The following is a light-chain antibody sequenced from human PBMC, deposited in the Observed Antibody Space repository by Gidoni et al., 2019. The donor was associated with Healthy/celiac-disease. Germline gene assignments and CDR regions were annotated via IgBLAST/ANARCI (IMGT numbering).Light chain of an antibody. J-gene: IGKJ2*01. V-gene: IGKV3-20*01. CDR2: GAA. Sequence: EIVLTQPPGTLPLSPGERATRSCRASQSVSSSYLAWYQQKPGQAPRLLIYGAASRATGIPDRFSGSGSGTDFTLTISRLEPEDFAVYYCQQYGSSPGYTFXQXTKLEIK. CDR3: QQYGSSPGYT. CDR1: QSVSSSY.